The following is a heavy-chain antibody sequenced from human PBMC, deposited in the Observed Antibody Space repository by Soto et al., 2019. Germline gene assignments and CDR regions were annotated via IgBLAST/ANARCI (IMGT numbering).Heavy chain of an antibody. V-gene: IGHV3-74*01. D-gene: IGHD6-13*01. CDR2: MTNDGSYT. J-gene: IGHJ3*02. CDR1: GFTFSSYW. Sequence: EVQLVESGGGLVQPGGSLRLSCAASGFTFSSYWMYWVRQAPGKGLAWVSHMTNDGSYTSYAESVKGRFTFSRDNAKNTLYLQMNSLRAEDTAVYYCVRGGYMHACDIWGQGTMVTVSS. CDR3: VRGGYMHACDI.